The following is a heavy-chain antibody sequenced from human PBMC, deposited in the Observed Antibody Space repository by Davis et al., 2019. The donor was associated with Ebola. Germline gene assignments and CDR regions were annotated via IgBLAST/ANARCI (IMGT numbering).Heavy chain of an antibody. CDR3: ARDLATVTPYYFDY. Sequence: GESLKISCAASGFTFSDYYMSWIRQAPGKGLEWVSYISSSGSTIYYADSVKGRFTISRDNAKNSLYLQMNSLRAEDTAVYYCARDLATVTPYYFDYWGQGTLVTVSS. D-gene: IGHD4-17*01. V-gene: IGHV3-11*01. CDR2: ISSSGSTI. CDR1: GFTFSDYY. J-gene: IGHJ4*02.